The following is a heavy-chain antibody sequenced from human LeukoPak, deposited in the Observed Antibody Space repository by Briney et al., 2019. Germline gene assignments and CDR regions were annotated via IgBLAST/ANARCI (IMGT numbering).Heavy chain of an antibody. Sequence: GASVKVSCKASGYTFTSYAISWVRQAPGQGLEWMGGIIPIFGTANYAQKFQGRVTITADESTSTAYMELSSLRSEDTAVYYCARDIIAAAERDWFDPWGQGTLVTVSS. CDR2: IIPIFGTA. J-gene: IGHJ5*02. V-gene: IGHV1-69*13. CDR3: ARDIIAAAERDWFDP. D-gene: IGHD6-13*01. CDR1: GYTFTSYA.